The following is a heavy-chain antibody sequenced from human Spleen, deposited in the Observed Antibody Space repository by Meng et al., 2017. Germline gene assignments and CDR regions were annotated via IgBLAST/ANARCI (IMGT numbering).Heavy chain of an antibody. CDR3: ARGYSTIFGVVIAL. CDR1: GSTFSSYA. J-gene: IGHJ1*01. Sequence: QVQLVQSGAEVKKPGASVQLSCKASGSTFSSYAIHWVRQAPGQSLEWMGWINGGNGNTKYSDKFQDRVTITRDTSASTVYMDLRSLTFEDTAVYYCARGYSTIFGVVIALWGQGTLVTVSS. CDR2: INGGNGNT. V-gene: IGHV1-3*01. D-gene: IGHD3-3*01.